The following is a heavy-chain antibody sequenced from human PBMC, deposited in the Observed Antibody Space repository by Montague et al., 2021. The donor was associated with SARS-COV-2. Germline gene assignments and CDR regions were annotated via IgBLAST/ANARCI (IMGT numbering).Heavy chain of an antibody. J-gene: IGHJ6*02. CDR3: ANDADWDYYGMDV. CDR1: GFTFSSYA. D-gene: IGHD3/OR15-3a*01. CDR2: IYSGSSST. V-gene: IGHV3-23*03. Sequence: SLRLSCAASGFTFSSYAMSWVRQAPGKGLEWVSVIYSGSSSTWYADSVKGRFTISRDNAKNSLYLQMNSLRAEDTALYYCANDADWDYYGMDVWGQGTTVTVSS.